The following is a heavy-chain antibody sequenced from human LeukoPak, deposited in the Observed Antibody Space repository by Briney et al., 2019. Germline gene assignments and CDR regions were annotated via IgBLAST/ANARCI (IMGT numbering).Heavy chain of an antibody. J-gene: IGHJ4*02. V-gene: IGHV1-2*02. D-gene: IGHD2-2*01. CDR1: GYTFTSYD. Sequence: ASVKVFCKASGYTFTSYDINWVRQATGQGLEWMGWINPNSGGTNYAQKFQGRVTMTRDTSISTAYMELSRLRSDDTAVYYCARVRTVVVPAADNFDYWGQGTLVTVSS. CDR3: ARVRTVVVPAADNFDY. CDR2: INPNSGGT.